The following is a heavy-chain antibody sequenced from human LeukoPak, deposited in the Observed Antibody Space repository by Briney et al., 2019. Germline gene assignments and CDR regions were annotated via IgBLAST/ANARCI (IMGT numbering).Heavy chain of an antibody. CDR2: ISAYNGNT. CDR3: ARVGNTYYYDSSGQDLGY. Sequence: ASVKVSCKASDYTFTSYGISWVRQAPGQGLEWMGWISAYNGNTNYAQKLQGRVTMTTDTSTSTAYMELRSLRSDDTAVYYCARVGNTYYYDSSGQDLGYWGQGTLVTVSS. J-gene: IGHJ4*02. CDR1: DYTFTSYG. D-gene: IGHD3-22*01. V-gene: IGHV1-18*01.